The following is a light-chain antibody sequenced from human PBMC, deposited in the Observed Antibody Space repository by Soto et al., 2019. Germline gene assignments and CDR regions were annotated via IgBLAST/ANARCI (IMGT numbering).Light chain of an antibody. CDR2: SAS. J-gene: IGKJ1*01. V-gene: IGKV1-39*01. CDR3: QQSYSTPRT. CDR1: QGISSY. Sequence: DIRLTQSPSSLSASVGDIVTITCGVSQGISSYLNWYRQKPGKVPKLLIYSASNLQSGVPSRFSGSGSGTDFTLTISSLQPEDFATYYCQQSYSTPRTFGQGTKVDIK.